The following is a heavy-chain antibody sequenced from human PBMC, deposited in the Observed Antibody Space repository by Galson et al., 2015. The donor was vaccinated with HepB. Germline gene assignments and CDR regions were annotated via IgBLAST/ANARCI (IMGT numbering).Heavy chain of an antibody. CDR1: GFTFSYYA. CDR2: ISGGGETT. D-gene: IGHD3-16*01. CDR3: AKGDVWGSAARNYGMDV. V-gene: IGHV3-23*01. J-gene: IGHJ6*02. Sequence: SLRLSCAASGFTFSYYAMTWVRQAPGKGLEWVSSISGGGETTYYADSVKGRFTVSRDNAKKTLYLRTNSLRAEDTAVYYCAKGDVWGSAARNYGMDVWGQGTTVVVS.